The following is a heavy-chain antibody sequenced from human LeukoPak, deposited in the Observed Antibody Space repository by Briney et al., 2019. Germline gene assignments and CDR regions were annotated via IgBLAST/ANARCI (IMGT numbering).Heavy chain of an antibody. J-gene: IGHJ4*02. V-gene: IGHV3-21*01. CDR3: AKDRGDY. CDR1: GFTFNNYN. CDR2: ISSSSSHI. Sequence: GGSLRLSCAASGFTFNNYNMNWVRQAPGKGLEWVSSISSSSSHIYYADSVKGRFTISRDNAKNTLYLQMNSLRAEDTAVYYCAKDRGDYWGQGTLVTVSS.